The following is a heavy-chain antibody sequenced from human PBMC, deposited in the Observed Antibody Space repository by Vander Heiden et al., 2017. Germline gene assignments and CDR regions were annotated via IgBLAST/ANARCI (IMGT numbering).Heavy chain of an antibody. D-gene: IGHD1-26*01. CDR3: AKDGEWELLHY. CDR2: ISYDGSKK. V-gene: IGHV3-30*18. CDR1: GFTFSSYG. J-gene: IGHJ4*02. Sequence: QVQLVESGGGVVQPGRSLRLSCAASGFTFSSYGMHWVRQAPGKGLEWVAVISYDGSKKYEADSVKGRFTISRDNAKNTLYMQMKRMRAEDTAVYYVAKDGEWELLHYWGQGTMVTVSS.